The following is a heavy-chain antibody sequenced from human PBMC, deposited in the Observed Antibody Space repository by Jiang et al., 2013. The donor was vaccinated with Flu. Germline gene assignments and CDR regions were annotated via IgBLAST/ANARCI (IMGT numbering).Heavy chain of an antibody. V-gene: IGHV6-1*01. CDR3: AREGDTAIASYFGYYYGMDV. CDR1: GDSVSSNSAA. D-gene: IGHD5-18*01. J-gene: IGHJ6*02. CDR2: TYYRSKWYN. Sequence: TSQTLSLTCAISGDSVSSNSAAWNWIRQSPSRGLEWLGRTYYRSKWYNDYAVSVKSRITINPDTSKNQFSLQLNSVTPEDTAVYYCAREGDTAIASYFGYYYGMDVWGQGTTVTVSS.